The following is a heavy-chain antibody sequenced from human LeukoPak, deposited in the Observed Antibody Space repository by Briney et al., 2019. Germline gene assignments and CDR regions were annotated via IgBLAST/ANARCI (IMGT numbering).Heavy chain of an antibody. Sequence: PSETLSLACAVYGGSFSGYYWSWIRQPPGKGLEWIGEINHSGSTNYNPSLKSRVTISVDTSKNQFSLKLSSVTAADTAVYYCARGGTREMATIRDFDYWGQGTLVTVSS. CDR2: INHSGST. V-gene: IGHV4-34*01. CDR1: GGSFSGYY. CDR3: ARGGTREMATIRDFDY. D-gene: IGHD5-24*01. J-gene: IGHJ4*02.